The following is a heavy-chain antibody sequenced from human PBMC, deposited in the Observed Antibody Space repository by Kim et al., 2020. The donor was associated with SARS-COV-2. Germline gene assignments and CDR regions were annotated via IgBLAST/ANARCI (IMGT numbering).Heavy chain of an antibody. Sequence: ASVKVSCKASGYTFTSYAMNLARQAPGQGLEWMGRINTNSGNPTYAQGFTGRFVFSLDTSVSTAYLQVSSLKAEDTALYYCARGGGSRNLDYWGQGTLVT. D-gene: IGHD2-15*01. CDR2: INTNSGNP. CDR3: ARGGGSRNLDY. CDR1: GYTFTSYA. J-gene: IGHJ4*02. V-gene: IGHV7-4-1*02.